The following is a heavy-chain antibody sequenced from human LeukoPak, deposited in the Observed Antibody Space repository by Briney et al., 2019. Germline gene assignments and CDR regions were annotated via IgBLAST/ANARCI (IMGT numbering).Heavy chain of an antibody. D-gene: IGHD3-22*01. V-gene: IGHV3-48*03. CDR2: ISSSGSTI. CDR3: ATLAYYYDSQVDY. CDR1: GFTFSSYE. J-gene: IGHJ4*02. Sequence: PGGSLRLSCAASGFTFSSYEMNWVRQAPGKGLEWVSYISSSGSTIYYADSVKGRFTISRDNAKNSLYLQMNSLGAEDTAVYYCATLAYYYDSQVDYWGQGTLVTVSS.